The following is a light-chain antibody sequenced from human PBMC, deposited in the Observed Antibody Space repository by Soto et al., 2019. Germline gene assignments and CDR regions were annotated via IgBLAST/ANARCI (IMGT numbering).Light chain of an antibody. CDR3: QQRSKWWT. CDR2: DAS. Sequence: EIVLTQSPFNVSLSQGERANLSWRASQSVSSSYLAWYQQKPGQAPRLLIYDASNRATGIPARFSGSGSGTDFTLTISSLEPEDFAVYYCQQRSKWWTFGQGTKVDIK. V-gene: IGKV3-11*01. J-gene: IGKJ1*01. CDR1: QSVSSSY.